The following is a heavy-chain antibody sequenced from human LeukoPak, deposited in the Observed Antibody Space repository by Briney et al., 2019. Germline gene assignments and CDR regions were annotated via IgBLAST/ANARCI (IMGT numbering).Heavy chain of an antibody. Sequence: PSETLSLTCAVYGGSFSGYYWTWIRQPPGKGLEWIGEIHHSGSTNYNPSLKSRVTISVDTSKNQFSLKLSSVTAADTAVYYCARDRGTWNDDGFDYWGQGTLVTVSS. D-gene: IGHD1-1*01. CDR1: GGSFSGYY. CDR2: IHHSGST. J-gene: IGHJ4*02. V-gene: IGHV4-34*01. CDR3: ARDRGTWNDDGFDY.